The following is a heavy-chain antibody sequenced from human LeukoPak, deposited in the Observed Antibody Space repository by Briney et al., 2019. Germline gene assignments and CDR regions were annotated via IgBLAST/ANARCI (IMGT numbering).Heavy chain of an antibody. J-gene: IGHJ4*02. CDR3: ARGGVSYDSSGYYPDF. CDR2: MNPNSCGT. CDR1: GYTFTDYY. V-gene: IGHV1-2*02. D-gene: IGHD3-22*01. Sequence: ASVKVSCKASGYTFTDYYMHWVRQAPGQGPEWMVWMNPNSCGTKYEQKFQARVTMTGDTSISTAYMELSRLRSDDTAVYYCARGGVSYDSSGYYPDFWGQGTLVTVSS.